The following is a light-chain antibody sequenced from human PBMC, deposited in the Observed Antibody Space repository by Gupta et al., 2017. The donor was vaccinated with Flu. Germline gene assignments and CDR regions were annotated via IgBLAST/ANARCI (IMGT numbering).Light chain of an antibody. Sequence: DIQMTQSPSTLSVSVGDRVTITCRASQNINTWLAWYQQKPRGAPKLLTYKTSSLETGVPSRFSGHGDGTEFTLTISSLHPDDFATYYCQQCNTYSFGQGTKVE. V-gene: IGKV1-5*03. J-gene: IGKJ1*01. CDR3: QQCNTYS. CDR2: KTS. CDR1: QNINTW.